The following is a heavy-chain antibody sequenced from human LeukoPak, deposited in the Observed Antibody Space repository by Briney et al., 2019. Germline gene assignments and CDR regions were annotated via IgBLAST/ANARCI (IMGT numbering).Heavy chain of an antibody. CDR2: INEGGSEG. J-gene: IGHJ4*02. V-gene: IGHV3-7*03. D-gene: IGHD2-2*01. CDR1: GFTFSSYW. Sequence: GGSLRLSCAASGFTFSSYWMSWVRQAPGKGLEWVANINEGGSEGYYVDSLKGRFTISRDNAKNSLYLQMNSLRAEDTAVHYCARAGFSTSRDFWGQGTLVTVSS. CDR3: ARAGFSTSRDF.